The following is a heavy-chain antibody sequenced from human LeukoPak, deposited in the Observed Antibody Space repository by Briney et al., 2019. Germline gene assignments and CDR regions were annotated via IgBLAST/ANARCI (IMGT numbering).Heavy chain of an antibody. Sequence: TSETLSLTCAVYGGSFSGYYWSWIRQPPGKGLEWIGEINHSGSTNYNPSLKSRVTISVDTSKNQFSLKVRSVSAADAAVYYCARGHVGSYAYFYYYGMDVWGQGTTVTVSS. D-gene: IGHD3-16*01. CDR3: ARGHVGSYAYFYYYGMDV. CDR2: INHSGST. J-gene: IGHJ6*02. V-gene: IGHV4-34*01. CDR1: GGSFSGYY.